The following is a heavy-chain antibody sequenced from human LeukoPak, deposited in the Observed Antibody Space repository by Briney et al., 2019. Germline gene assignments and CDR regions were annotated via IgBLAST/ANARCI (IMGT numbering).Heavy chain of an antibody. CDR1: GGSISSYY. D-gene: IGHD3-10*01. Sequence: SETLSLTCTVSGGSISSYYWSWIRQPPGKGLEGIGYIYYSGSTNYNPSLKSRVTISVDTSKNQFSLKLSAVTAADTAVYYCARGPLGELFNDAFVIWGQGTLVTVSS. CDR2: IYYSGST. CDR3: ARGPLGELFNDAFVI. V-gene: IGHV4-59*01. J-gene: IGHJ3*02.